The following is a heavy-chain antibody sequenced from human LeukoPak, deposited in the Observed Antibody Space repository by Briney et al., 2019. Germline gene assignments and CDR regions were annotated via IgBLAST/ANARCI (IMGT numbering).Heavy chain of an antibody. CDR2: INPSGGST. Sequence: GASVKVSCKASGYTFTSYYMHWVRQAPAQGLEWMGIINPSGGSTSYAQKFQGRVTMTRDTSTSTVYMELSSLRSEDTAVYYCARGSNIRYCSGGSCKQLDYWGQGTLVTVSS. CDR3: ARGSNIRYCSGGSCKQLDY. D-gene: IGHD2-15*01. J-gene: IGHJ4*02. CDR1: GYTFTSYY. V-gene: IGHV1-46*01.